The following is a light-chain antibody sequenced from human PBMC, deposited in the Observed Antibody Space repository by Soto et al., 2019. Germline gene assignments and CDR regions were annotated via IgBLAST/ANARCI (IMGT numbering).Light chain of an antibody. CDR1: QTINNNF. Sequence: EIVMTQSPGTLSLSPGERATLSCRASQTINNNFLGWYQQKPGQPPRLLIFAASRRATGIPDRFSGSGSGTDFTHTIIRVEPGDVGVYYCQQYGSSPPYTFGLGTKLDIK. CDR3: QQYGSSPPYT. J-gene: IGKJ2*01. CDR2: AAS. V-gene: IGKV3-20*01.